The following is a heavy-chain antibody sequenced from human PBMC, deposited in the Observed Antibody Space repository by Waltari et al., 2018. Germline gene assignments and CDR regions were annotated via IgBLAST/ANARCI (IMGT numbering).Heavy chain of an antibody. J-gene: IGHJ5*02. Sequence: EVQLLESGGALVQAGGSLRLSCGISGFTFHSYAINWVRRAPGTGVQWVAAISFSDATFHADSVKGRFTISRDTAKDTVYLQMNSLRADDTAVYYCAKPFYNWDDPLVSWGQGTPVTVSS. CDR2: ISFSDAT. CDR3: AKPFYNWDDPLVS. V-gene: IGHV3-23*01. D-gene: IGHD1-20*01. CDR1: GFTFHSYA.